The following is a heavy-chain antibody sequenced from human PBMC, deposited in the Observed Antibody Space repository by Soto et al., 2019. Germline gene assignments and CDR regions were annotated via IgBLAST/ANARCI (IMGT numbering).Heavy chain of an antibody. Sequence: ESGGGLVKPGGSLRLSCAASGFTFSSYSMNWVRQAPGKGLEWVSSISSSSSYIYYADSVKGRFTISRDNAKNSLYLQMNSLRAEDTAVYYCARKDIVVVPAAPQYYYYYGMDVWGQGTTVTVSS. V-gene: IGHV3-21*01. CDR3: ARKDIVVVPAAPQYYYYYGMDV. CDR2: ISSSSSYI. CDR1: GFTFSSYS. D-gene: IGHD2-2*01. J-gene: IGHJ6*02.